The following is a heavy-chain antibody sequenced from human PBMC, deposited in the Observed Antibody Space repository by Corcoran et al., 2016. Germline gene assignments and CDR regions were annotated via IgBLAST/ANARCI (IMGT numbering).Heavy chain of an antibody. CDR2: IDWDDDK. CDR3: ARIRFGEPYDAFDI. V-gene: IGHV2-70*01. D-gene: IGHD3-10*01. J-gene: IGHJ3*02. Sequence: QVTLRESGPALVKPTQTLTLTCTFSGFSLSTSGMCVSWIRQPPGKALEWLALIDWDDDKYYSTSLKTRLTISKDTSKNQVVLTMTNMDPVDTATYYCARIRFGEPYDAFDIWGQGTMVTVSS. CDR1: GFSLSTSGMC.